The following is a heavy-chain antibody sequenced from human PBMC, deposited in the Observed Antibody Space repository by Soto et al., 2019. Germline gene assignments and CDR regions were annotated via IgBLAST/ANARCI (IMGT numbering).Heavy chain of an antibody. V-gene: IGHV3-21*01. Sequence: GSLRRSCAASGFTFSSYSMNWVRQAPGKGLEWVSSISSSSSYIYYADSVKGRFTISRDNAKNSLYLQMNSLRAEDTAVYYCARDSKANTAMDVWGQGTTVTVSS. CDR2: ISSSSSYI. J-gene: IGHJ6*02. CDR1: GFTFSSYS. CDR3: ARDSKANTAMDV. D-gene: IGHD5-18*01.